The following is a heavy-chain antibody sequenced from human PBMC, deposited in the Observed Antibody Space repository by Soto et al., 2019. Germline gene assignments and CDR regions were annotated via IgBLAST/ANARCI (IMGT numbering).Heavy chain of an antibody. Sequence: PGGSLRLSCTASGFTFGDYALNWVRQAPGKXLEWVGFIRSKTYGGTTEYAASVKGRFTISRDDSKSIAYLQMNSLKTEDTAVYYCTRDGLGYSGYDSYYYYGMDVWGQGPTVTVSS. D-gene: IGHD5-12*01. V-gene: IGHV3-49*04. J-gene: IGHJ6*02. CDR1: GFTFGDYA. CDR2: IRSKTYGGTT. CDR3: TRDGLGYSGYDSYYYYGMDV.